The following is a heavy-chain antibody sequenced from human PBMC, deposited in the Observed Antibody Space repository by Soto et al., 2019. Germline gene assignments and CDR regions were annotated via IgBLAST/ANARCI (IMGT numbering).Heavy chain of an antibody. V-gene: IGHV4-39*01. J-gene: IGHJ4*02. CDR3: ARLEGLATISYYFDF. CDR2: IYYRGNT. CDR1: GDSINSDKYY. Sequence: PSETLSLTCSVSGDSINSDKYYWGWIRQPPGKGLEWIGSIYYRGNTYYNTSLQTRVNISLDKSKSQFSLKLNSVTAAYSVVYFCARLEGLATISYYFDFWGQGALVTVSS. D-gene: IGHD3-9*01.